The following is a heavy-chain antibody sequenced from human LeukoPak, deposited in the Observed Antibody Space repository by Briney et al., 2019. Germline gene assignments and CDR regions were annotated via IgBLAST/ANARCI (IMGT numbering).Heavy chain of an antibody. Sequence: SVKVSCKTSGGTFSSYGITWVRQAPGRGLEWMGGILPIFETTNYAQKFQGRLTISADTSTTTAYMELSSLRSEDTAVYYCARDLAVPAGIHDAYEMWGQGTVVTVS. CDR1: GGTFSSYG. CDR3: ARDLAVPAGIHDAYEM. CDR2: ILPIFETT. V-gene: IGHV1-69*06. J-gene: IGHJ3*02. D-gene: IGHD2-2*01.